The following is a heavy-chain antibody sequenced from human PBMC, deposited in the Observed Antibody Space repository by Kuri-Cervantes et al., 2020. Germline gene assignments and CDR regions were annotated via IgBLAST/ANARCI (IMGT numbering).Heavy chain of an antibody. CDR2: INPNSGGT. CDR3: ARGPIWFGEDGMDV. J-gene: IGHJ6*02. V-gene: IGHV1-2*02. D-gene: IGHD3-10*01. Sequence: ASVKVSCKASGYTFTGYYMHWVRQAPGQGLEWMGWINPNSGGTNYAQKFQGRVTKTRDTSISTAYMELSRLRSDDTAVYYCARGPIWFGEDGMDVWGQGTTVTVSS. CDR1: GYTFTGYY.